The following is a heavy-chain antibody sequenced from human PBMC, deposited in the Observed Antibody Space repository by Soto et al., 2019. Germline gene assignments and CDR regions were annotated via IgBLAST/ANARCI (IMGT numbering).Heavy chain of an antibody. J-gene: IGHJ5*02. CDR1: GFSLSTSGVG. Sequence: QITLKESGPTLVKPTQTLTLTCTFSGFSLSTSGVGVGWIRQPPGKALKWLALIYWDDDKRYSPSLKSRLTITKDTSKNQGVLTMTNMDPVDTATYCGAHKSTPNWFDPWGQGTLGTVCS. CDR2: IYWDDDK. D-gene: IGHD2-15*01. V-gene: IGHV2-5*02. CDR3: AHKSTPNWFDP.